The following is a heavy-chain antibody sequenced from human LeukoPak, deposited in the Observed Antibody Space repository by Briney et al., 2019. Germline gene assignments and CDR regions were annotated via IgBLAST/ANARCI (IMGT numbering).Heavy chain of an antibody. V-gene: IGHV4-34*01. J-gene: IGHJ5*02. Sequence: PSETLSLTCAVYGGSFSGYYWSWIRQPPGEGLEWIGEINHSGSTNYNPSLKSRVTISVDTSKNQFSLKLSSVTAADTAVYYCAREVYYYDSPWGQGTLVTVSS. D-gene: IGHD3-22*01. CDR2: INHSGST. CDR1: GGSFSGYY. CDR3: AREVYYYDSP.